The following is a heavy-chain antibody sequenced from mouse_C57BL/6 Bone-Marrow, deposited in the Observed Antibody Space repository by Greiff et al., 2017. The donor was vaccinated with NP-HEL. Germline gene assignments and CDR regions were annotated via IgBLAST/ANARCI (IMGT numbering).Heavy chain of an antibody. D-gene: IGHD1-1*01. CDR3: ARWRSSSDY. CDR1: GYTFTDYY. J-gene: IGHJ2*01. V-gene: IGHV1-19*01. CDR2: INPYNGGT. Sequence: VQLQQSGPVLVKPGASVKMSCKASGYTFTDYYMNWVKQSHGKSLEWIGVINPYNGGTSYNQKFKGKATLTVDKSSSTAYMELNSLTSEDSAVYYCARWRSSSDYWGQGTTLTVSS.